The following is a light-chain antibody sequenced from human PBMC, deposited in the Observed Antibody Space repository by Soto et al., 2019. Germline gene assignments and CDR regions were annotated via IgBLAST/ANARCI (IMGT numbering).Light chain of an antibody. J-gene: IGLJ1*01. CDR3: SSYTSSSIDYV. Sequence: QSALTQPASVSGSPGQSITISCTGTSSDVGGYNYVSWYQQHPGKAPKLMIYEVRNRPSGVSNRFSGSKSGNTASLTISGPQAEDEADYYCSSYTSSSIDYVFGTGTKVTVL. V-gene: IGLV2-14*01. CDR1: SSDVGGYNY. CDR2: EVR.